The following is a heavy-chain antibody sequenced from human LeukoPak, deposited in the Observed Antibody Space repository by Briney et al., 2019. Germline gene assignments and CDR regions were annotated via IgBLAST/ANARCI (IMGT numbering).Heavy chain of an antibody. J-gene: IGHJ5*02. Sequence: GGSLRHSCATSGFPFSASALTWVRQAPGKGLEWVSHILSTGTTYSADSVRGRFTISRDNSKNTLYLLMTSLRADDTAVYYCATVKCDYGDPVGCFDPWGQGTLVTVSS. CDR1: GFPFSASA. V-gene: IGHV3-23*01. D-gene: IGHD4-17*01. CDR3: ATVKCDYGDPVGCFDP. CDR2: ILSTGTT.